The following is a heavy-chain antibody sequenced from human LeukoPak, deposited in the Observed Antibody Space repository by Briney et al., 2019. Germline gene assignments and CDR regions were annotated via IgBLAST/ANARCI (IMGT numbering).Heavy chain of an antibody. D-gene: IGHD4-23*01. Sequence: GASVKVSCKASGGTFSSYAISWVRQAPGQGLEWMGRIIPILGIANYAQKFQGRVTITADKSTSTAYMELSSLRSEDTAVYYCARDVERMTTVVTPSYWGQGTLVTVSS. V-gene: IGHV1-69*04. CDR3: ARDVERMTTVVTPSY. CDR1: GGTFSSYA. CDR2: IIPILGIA. J-gene: IGHJ4*02.